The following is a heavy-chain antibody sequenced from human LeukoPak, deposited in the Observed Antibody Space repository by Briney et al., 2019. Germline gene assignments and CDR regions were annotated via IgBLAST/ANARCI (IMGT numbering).Heavy chain of an antibody. CDR2: ISSSSSYI. CDR3: ARDRPKSGGAATFDY. V-gene: IGHV3-21*01. Sequence: GGSLRLSCAASGFTFNSYSMNWVRQAPGKGLEWVSSISSSSSYIYYADSVKGRFTISRDNAKNSLYLQMNSLRAEDTAVYYCARDRPKSGGAATFDYWGQGTLVTVSS. J-gene: IGHJ4*02. D-gene: IGHD3-10*01. CDR1: GFTFNSYS.